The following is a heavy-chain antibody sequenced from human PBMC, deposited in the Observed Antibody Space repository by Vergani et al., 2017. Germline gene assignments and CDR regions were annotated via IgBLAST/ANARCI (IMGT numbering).Heavy chain of an antibody. J-gene: IGHJ4*02. V-gene: IGHV3-23*04. CDR2: ISGQNFRT. D-gene: IGHD3-22*01. Sequence: VEAGGGLVQPGGSLRLSCTASGFTFTAHGLNWVRQAPGKGLEWVSGISGQNFRTHYAESVRGRFTISRDRSKSILYLLMNSLRVEDTAIYYCAGPQGTSAYYYGGFDYWGQGILVTVSS. CDR1: GFTFTAHG. CDR3: AGPQGTSAYYYGGFDY.